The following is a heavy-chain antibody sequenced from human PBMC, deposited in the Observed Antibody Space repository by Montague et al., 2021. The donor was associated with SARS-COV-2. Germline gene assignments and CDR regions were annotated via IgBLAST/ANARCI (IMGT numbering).Heavy chain of an antibody. CDR3: ARVPYSSSGFFYYYYGIDV. D-gene: IGHD6-6*01. J-gene: IGHJ6*02. CDR1: GGSISSYY. V-gene: IGHV4-59*13. CDR2: IDYSGST. Sequence: SETLSLTCTVSGGSISSYYWSWIRQPPGKGLEWIGHIDYSGSTNYNPSLKSRVTISVDTSKNQFSLKLSSVTAADTAVYYCARVPYSSSGFFYYYYGIDVWGQGTTVTVSS.